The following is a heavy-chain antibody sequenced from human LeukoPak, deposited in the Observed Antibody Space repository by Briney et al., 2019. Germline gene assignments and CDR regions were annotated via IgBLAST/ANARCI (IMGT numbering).Heavy chain of an antibody. CDR1: EFTFSSYS. Sequence: GGSLRLSCAASEFTFSSYSMNWVRQAPGRGLEWVSSISSSSSYIYYADSVKGRFTISRDNAKNSLYLQMNSLRAEDTAVYYCARDLWFGESADHFDYWGQGTLVTVSS. D-gene: IGHD3-10*01. CDR2: ISSSSSYI. V-gene: IGHV3-21*01. CDR3: ARDLWFGESADHFDY. J-gene: IGHJ4*02.